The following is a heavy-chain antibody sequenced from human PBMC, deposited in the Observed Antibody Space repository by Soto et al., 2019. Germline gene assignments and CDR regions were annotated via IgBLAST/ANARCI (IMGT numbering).Heavy chain of an antibody. Sequence: QVQLVQSGTEVQKSGSSVKVSCKASGDTFTNFAISWMRQAPGQGLEWMGGIIPMFGTPNYKQKFQGSVTIAADRSPSTAYLELRSLGAGDTAVYYCARGLRGYTGYDGGGAFDIWDQGTMVTVSS. J-gene: IGHJ3*02. CDR2: IIPMFGTP. D-gene: IGHD5-12*01. CDR3: ARGLRGYTGYDGGGAFDI. CDR1: GDTFTNFA. V-gene: IGHV1-69*06.